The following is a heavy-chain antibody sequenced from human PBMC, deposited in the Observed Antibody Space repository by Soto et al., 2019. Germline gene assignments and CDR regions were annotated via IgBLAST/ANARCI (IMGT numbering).Heavy chain of an antibody. Sequence: EVPLLESGGGLVQPGESLRLSCAASGFTFGNYFMNWVRQAPGKGLEWVSDISSNGGRTHYADSVRGRFTISRDNSRNTLYLQMSSLRAEDTALYYCAKDLYWYGMDVWGQGTTVTVSS. CDR3: AKDLYWYGMDV. V-gene: IGHV3-23*01. D-gene: IGHD2-8*02. CDR2: ISSNGGRT. CDR1: GFTFGNYF. J-gene: IGHJ6*02.